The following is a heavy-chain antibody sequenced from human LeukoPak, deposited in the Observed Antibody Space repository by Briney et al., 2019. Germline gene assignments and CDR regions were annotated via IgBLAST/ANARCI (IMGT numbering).Heavy chain of an antibody. CDR2: IYHSGST. J-gene: IGHJ6*02. D-gene: IGHD4-17*01. CDR3: ARADDYGDQRYGMDV. Sequence: SETLSLTCAVAGGSISSSSYYWGWIRQPPGKGLEWIGSIYHSGSTYYNPSLKSRVTISVDTSKNQFSLKLSSVTAADTAVYYCARADDYGDQRYGMDVWGQGTTVTVSS. CDR1: GGSISSSSYY. V-gene: IGHV4-39*07.